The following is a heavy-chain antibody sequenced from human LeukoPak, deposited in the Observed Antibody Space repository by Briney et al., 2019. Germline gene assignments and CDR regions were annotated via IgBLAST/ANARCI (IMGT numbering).Heavy chain of an antibody. J-gene: IGHJ4*02. Sequence: SGGSLRLSCEASGFTFSTYGMHWVRQAPGKGLEWVAVISYDGSNKYYADSVKGRFTISRDNSKNTLYLQMNSLRAEDTAVYYCAREGYDFWSGPFDYWGQGTLVTVSS. CDR2: ISYDGSNK. V-gene: IGHV3-30*19. D-gene: IGHD3-3*01. CDR3: AREGYDFWSGPFDY. CDR1: GFTFSTYG.